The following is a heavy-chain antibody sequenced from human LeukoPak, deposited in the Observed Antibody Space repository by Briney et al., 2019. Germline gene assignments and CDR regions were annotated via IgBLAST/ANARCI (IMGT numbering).Heavy chain of an antibody. D-gene: IGHD2-2*01. J-gene: IGHJ6*02. CDR3: ARGGAGVVGYGIDV. Sequence: SQTLPLTRAVSGGSIRSGGYSWTWIRQPPGKGLEWIGYIYHSGSTYYNPSLKSQVTISVDRSKNQFSLKLSSVTAADTAVYYCARGGAGVVGYGIDVWGQGTTVNVSS. CDR2: IYHSGST. V-gene: IGHV4-30-2*01. CDR1: GGSIRSGGYS.